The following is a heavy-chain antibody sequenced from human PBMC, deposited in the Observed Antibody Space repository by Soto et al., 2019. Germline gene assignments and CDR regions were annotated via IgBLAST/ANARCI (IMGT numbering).Heavy chain of an antibody. J-gene: IGHJ4*02. CDR3: AHSDGGYEIIYFDF. V-gene: IGHV2-5*01. D-gene: IGHD5-12*01. CDR1: GFSFTTAGVA. CDR2: IYYNDDR. Sequence: QITLQESGPTLVKPTQTLTLTCTFSGFSFTTAGVAVGLIRQTPGGALEWLTLIYYNDDRRFSPSLKTRLTITGDTSKNQVALSLTNVDPGDPATYFCAHSDGGYEIIYFDFWGQGIPVTVSS.